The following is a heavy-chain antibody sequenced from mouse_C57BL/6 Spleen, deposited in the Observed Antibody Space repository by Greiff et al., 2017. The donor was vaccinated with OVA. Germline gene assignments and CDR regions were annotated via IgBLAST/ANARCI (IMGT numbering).Heavy chain of an antibody. CDR1: GFSFNTYA. Sequence: EVQLVESGGGLVQPKGSLKLSCAASGFSFNTYAMNWVRQAPGKGLEWVARIRSKSNNYATYYADSVKDRFTISRDDSESMLYLQMNNLKTEDTAMYYCVRHNYYYGLYWYFDVWGTGTTVTVSS. CDR3: VRHNYYYGLYWYFDV. CDR2: IRSKSNNYAT. D-gene: IGHD1-1*01. V-gene: IGHV10-1*01. J-gene: IGHJ1*03.